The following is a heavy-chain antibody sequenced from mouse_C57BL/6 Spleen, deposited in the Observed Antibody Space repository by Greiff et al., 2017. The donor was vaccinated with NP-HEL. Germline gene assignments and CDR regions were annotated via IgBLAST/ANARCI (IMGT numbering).Heavy chain of an antibody. CDR2: IYPGDGVT. CDR1: GYAFSSSW. Sequence: VQVVESGPELVKPGASVKISCKASGYAFSSSWMNWVKQRPGKGLEWIGRIYPGDGVTNYNGKFKGKATLTADKSSSTAYMQLSSLTSEDSAVYFCARERVYAPYYFDYWGQGTTLTVSS. J-gene: IGHJ2*01. CDR3: ARERVYAPYYFDY. D-gene: IGHD2-12*01. V-gene: IGHV1-82*01.